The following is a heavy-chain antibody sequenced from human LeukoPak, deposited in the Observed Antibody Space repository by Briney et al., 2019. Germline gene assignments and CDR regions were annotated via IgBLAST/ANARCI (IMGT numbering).Heavy chain of an antibody. CDR1: GGSISSYY. CDR3: ARAVEGLDDAFDI. Sequence: PSETLSLTCTVSGGSISSYYWSWIRQPPGKGPEWIGYIYYSGNTNYNPSLKSRVTISVDTSKNKFSLKLSSVTAADTAVYYCARAVEGLDDAFDIWGQGTLVTVSS. V-gene: IGHV4-59*12. CDR2: IYYSGNT. J-gene: IGHJ3*02. D-gene: IGHD3-3*01.